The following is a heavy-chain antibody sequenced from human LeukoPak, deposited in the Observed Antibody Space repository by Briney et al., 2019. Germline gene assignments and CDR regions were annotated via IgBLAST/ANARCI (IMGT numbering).Heavy chain of an antibody. CDR2: FDPEDGET. CDR3: ATLSSGSGYYWAAWRYFDY. J-gene: IGHJ4*02. V-gene: IGHV1-24*01. D-gene: IGHD3-9*01. Sequence: ASVKVSCKVSGYTLTELSMHWVRQAPGKGLEWMGGFDPEDGETIYAQKFQGRVTMTEDTSTDTAYMELSSLRSEDTAVYYCATLSSGSGYYWAAWRYFDYWGQGTLVTVSS. CDR1: GYTLTELS.